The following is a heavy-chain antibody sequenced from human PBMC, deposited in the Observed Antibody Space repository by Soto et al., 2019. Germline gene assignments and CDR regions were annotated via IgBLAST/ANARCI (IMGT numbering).Heavy chain of an antibody. CDR2: INPNSGGT. J-gene: IGHJ5*02. Sequence: ASVKVSCKASGYTFTGYYMHWVRQAPGQGLEWMGWINPNSGGTNYAQKFQGWVTMTRDTSISTAYMELSRLRSDDTAVYYYARDRNTYYDFWSGYYSDNWFDPWGQGTQVTVS. CDR3: ARDRNTYYDFWSGYYSDNWFDP. V-gene: IGHV1-2*04. CDR1: GYTFTGYY. D-gene: IGHD3-3*01.